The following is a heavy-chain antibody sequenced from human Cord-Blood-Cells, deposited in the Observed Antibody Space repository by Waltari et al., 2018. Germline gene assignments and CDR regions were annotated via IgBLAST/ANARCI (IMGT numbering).Heavy chain of an antibody. J-gene: IGHJ4*02. CDR1: GFTFSSYS. Sequence: EVQLVESGGGLVKPGGSLRLSCAASGFTFSSYSMNGVRQAPGKGLEWVSSISRSSSYIYYADSVKGRFTISRDNAKNALYLKMNSLRAEDTAVYYCARVQKDWGQGTLVTVSS. V-gene: IGHV3-21*01. CDR3: ARVQKD. CDR2: ISRSSSYI.